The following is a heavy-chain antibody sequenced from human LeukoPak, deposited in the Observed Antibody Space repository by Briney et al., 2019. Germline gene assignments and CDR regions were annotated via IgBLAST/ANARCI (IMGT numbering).Heavy chain of an antibody. CDR2: INPNSAGT. J-gene: IGHJ4*02. V-gene: IGHV1-2*02. CDR3: ASEGSDY. CDR1: GYTFSDYY. Sequence: GASVKVSCKASGYTFSDYYIHWVRQAPGQGLEWMGWINPNSAGTNYAQKFQGRVTMTRDTSISTAYMEVSRLRSDDTAVYCCASEGSDYWGQGTLVTVSS.